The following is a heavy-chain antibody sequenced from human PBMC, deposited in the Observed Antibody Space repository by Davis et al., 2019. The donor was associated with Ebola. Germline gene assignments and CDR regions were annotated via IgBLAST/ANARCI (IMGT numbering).Heavy chain of an antibody. CDR2: IYYSGST. V-gene: IGHV4-59*08. CDR1: GGSISSYY. Sequence: ESLKISCTVSGGSISSYYWSWIRQPPGKGLEWIGYIYYSGSTNYNPSLKSRVTISVDTSKNQFSLKLSSVTAADTAVYYCARQSYDFWSGYYAYNWFDPWGQGTLVTVSS. D-gene: IGHD3-3*01. CDR3: ARQSYDFWSGYYAYNWFDP. J-gene: IGHJ5*02.